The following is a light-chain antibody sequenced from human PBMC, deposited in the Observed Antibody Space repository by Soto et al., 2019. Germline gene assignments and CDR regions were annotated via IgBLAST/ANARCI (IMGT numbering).Light chain of an antibody. CDR1: SSNIGSNI. J-gene: IGLJ3*02. Sequence: QSVLTQPPSASGTPGQRVTISCFGSSSNIGSNIVDWYQQLPGTAPKLLIYSTNQRPSGVPDRFSGSKSGTSASMAISGLQSEDEADYYCAAWDDRLNGWVFGGGTKLTVL. CDR2: STN. V-gene: IGLV1-44*01. CDR3: AAWDDRLNGWV.